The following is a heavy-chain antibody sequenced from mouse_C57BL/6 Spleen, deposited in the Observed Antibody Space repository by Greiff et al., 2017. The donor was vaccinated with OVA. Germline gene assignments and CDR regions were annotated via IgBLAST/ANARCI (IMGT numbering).Heavy chain of an antibody. V-gene: IGHV5-17*01. Sequence: EVQLVESGGGLVKPGGSLKLSCAASGFTFSDYGMHWVRQAPEKGLEWVAYISSGSSTIYYADTVKCRFTISRDNAKNTLFLQMTSLRSEDTAMYYCARGAYDYAYYYAMDYWGQGTSVTVSS. D-gene: IGHD2-4*01. CDR3: ARGAYDYAYYYAMDY. J-gene: IGHJ4*01. CDR2: ISSGSSTI. CDR1: GFTFSDYG.